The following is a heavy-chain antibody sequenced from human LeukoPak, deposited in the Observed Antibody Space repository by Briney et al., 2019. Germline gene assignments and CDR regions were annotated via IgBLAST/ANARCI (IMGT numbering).Heavy chain of an antibody. V-gene: IGHV1-69*05. CDR2: IIPIFGTA. CDR3: ARDVAGYNWNDDDAFDI. CDR1: GGTFSSYA. Sequence: SVKVSCKASGGTFSSYAISWVRQAPGQGLEWMGGIIPIFGTANYAQKFQGRVTITTDESTSTAYMELSSLRSEDTAVYYCARDVAGYNWNDDDAFDIWGQGTMVTVSS. J-gene: IGHJ3*02. D-gene: IGHD1-1*01.